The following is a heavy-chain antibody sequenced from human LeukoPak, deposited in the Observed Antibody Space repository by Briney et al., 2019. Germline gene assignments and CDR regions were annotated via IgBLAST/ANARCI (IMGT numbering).Heavy chain of an antibody. CDR3: ATVYCGGDCYSNYDAFDI. Sequence: GASVKVSCKVSGYTLTELSMHWVRQAPGKGPEWMGGFDPEDGETIYAQKFQGRVTMTEDTSTDTAYMELSSLRSEDTAVYYCATVYCGGDCYSNYDAFDIWGQGTMVTVSS. J-gene: IGHJ3*02. V-gene: IGHV1-24*01. CDR2: FDPEDGET. D-gene: IGHD2-21*02. CDR1: GYTLTELS.